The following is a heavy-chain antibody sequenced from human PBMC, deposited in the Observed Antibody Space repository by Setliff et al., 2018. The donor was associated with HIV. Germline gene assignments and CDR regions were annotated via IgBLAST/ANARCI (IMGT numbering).Heavy chain of an antibody. J-gene: IGHJ5*02. CDR1: GGSISSYY. D-gene: IGHD3-22*01. CDR3: ARYRYYYDSSGYGRWFGP. CDR2: IYTSGST. Sequence: SETLSLTCTVSGGSISSYYWSWIRQPPGKGLEWIGYIYTSGSTNYNPSLKSRVTMSVDTSKNQFSLRLTSVTAADTAVYYCARYRYYYDSSGYGRWFGPWGQGTLVTVSS. V-gene: IGHV4-4*09.